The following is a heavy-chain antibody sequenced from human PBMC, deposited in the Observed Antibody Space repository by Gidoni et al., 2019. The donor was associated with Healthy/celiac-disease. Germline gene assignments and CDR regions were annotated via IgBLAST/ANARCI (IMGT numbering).Heavy chain of an antibody. Sequence: QLQLQESGPGLVKPSETLSRTCTVPGGYISSSSYYWGWIRQPPGKGLAWSGSIYYSGSTYYTPSLTSRVTISVDTSKHQFSLTLSSVTAADTAVYYCARLDYGDYDPNGMDVWGQGTTVTVSS. D-gene: IGHD4-17*01. CDR1: GGYISSSSYY. V-gene: IGHV4-39*01. CDR3: ARLDYGDYDPNGMDV. CDR2: IYYSGST. J-gene: IGHJ6*02.